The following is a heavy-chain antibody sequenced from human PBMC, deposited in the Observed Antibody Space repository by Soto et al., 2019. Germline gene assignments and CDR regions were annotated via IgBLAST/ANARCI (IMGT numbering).Heavy chain of an antibody. CDR2: ISTYNGKT. V-gene: IGHV1-18*01. D-gene: IGHD3-22*01. CDR3: VRLLTEAASYCEDAFDM. Sequence: QLQLVQSGGEVKTPGASVKVSCTTSGYTFTIHGISWVRQAPGQGLEWMGWISTYNGKTDSAQKLQVRVTMTADTCTSTVYMTVRGLPSEDTAGYYCVRLLTEAASYCEDAFDMGGQGIKVAFSS. CDR1: GYTFTIHG. J-gene: IGHJ3*02.